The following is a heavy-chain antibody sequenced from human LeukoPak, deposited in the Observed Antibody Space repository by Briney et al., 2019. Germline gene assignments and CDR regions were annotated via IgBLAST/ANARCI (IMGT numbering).Heavy chain of an antibody. CDR1: GYTFTSYY. Sequence: GASVKVSCKASGYTFTSYYMHWVRQAPGQGLEWMGIINPSGGSTSYAQKFQGRVTMTRDMSTSTVYMELSSLRSEDTAVYYCARAWYSSSWYSGWFDPWGQGTLVTVSS. CDR2: INPSGGST. J-gene: IGHJ5*02. CDR3: ARAWYSSSWYSGWFDP. D-gene: IGHD6-13*01. V-gene: IGHV1-46*01.